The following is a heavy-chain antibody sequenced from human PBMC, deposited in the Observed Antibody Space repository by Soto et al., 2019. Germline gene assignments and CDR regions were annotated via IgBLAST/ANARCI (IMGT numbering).Heavy chain of an antibody. Sequence: GASVKVSCKASGYTFTSYYMHWVRQAPGQGLEWMGIINPSGGSTSYAQKFQGRVTMTRDTSTSTVYMELSSLRSEDTAVYYCARDFVPAAQDYSMDVWGKGTTVTDSS. V-gene: IGHV1-46*03. CDR3: ARDFVPAAQDYSMDV. CDR2: INPSGGST. D-gene: IGHD2-2*01. J-gene: IGHJ6*03. CDR1: GYTFTSYY.